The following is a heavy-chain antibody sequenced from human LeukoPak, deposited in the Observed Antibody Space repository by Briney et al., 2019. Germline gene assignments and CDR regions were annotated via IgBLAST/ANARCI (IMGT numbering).Heavy chain of an antibody. J-gene: IGHJ4*02. V-gene: IGHV1-69*13. CDR2: IIPMFDTA. CDR1: GGTFSTYI. D-gene: IGHD4-17*01. Sequence: SVKVSCKASGGTFSTYIISWVRRAPGQGLEWMGGIIPMFDTANYAQKFQGRVTITADESTSTAYMELSSLRSEDTAVYYCAIRLVTTFAGFDYWGQGTLVTVSS. CDR3: AIRLVTTFAGFDY.